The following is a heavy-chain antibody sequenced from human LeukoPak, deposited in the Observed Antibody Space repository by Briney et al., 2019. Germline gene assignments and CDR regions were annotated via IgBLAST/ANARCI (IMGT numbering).Heavy chain of an antibody. D-gene: IGHD2/OR15-2a*01. J-gene: IGHJ1*01. V-gene: IGHV3-23*01. CDR3: ARVIPRPYRAEYFQH. Sequence: GGSLRLSCAASGFTFSDYYMSWVRQAPGKGLEWVSAISGSGGSTYYADSVKGRFTISRDNSKNTLYLQMNSLRAEDTAVYYCARVIPRPYRAEYFQHWGQGTLVTVSS. CDR1: GFTFSDYY. CDR2: ISGSGGST.